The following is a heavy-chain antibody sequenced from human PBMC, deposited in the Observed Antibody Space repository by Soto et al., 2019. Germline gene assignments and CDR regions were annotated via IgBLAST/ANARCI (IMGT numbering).Heavy chain of an antibody. V-gene: IGHV4-59*08. CDR3: ARLTDYDNNYYYYYMDV. CDR2: IYYSGST. D-gene: IGHD3-9*01. J-gene: IGHJ6*03. Sequence: PSETLSLTCTVSGGSISSYYWSWIRQPPGKGLEWIGYIYYSGSTNYNPSLKSRVTISVDTSKNQFSLKLSSVTAADTAVYYCARLTDYDNNYYYYYMDVWGKGTTVTVSS. CDR1: GGSISSYY.